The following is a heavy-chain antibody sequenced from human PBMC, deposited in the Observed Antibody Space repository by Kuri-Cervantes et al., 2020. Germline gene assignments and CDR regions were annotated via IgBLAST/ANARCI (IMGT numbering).Heavy chain of an antibody. Sequence: GGSLRLSCAASGFTFSDYYMSWIRQAPGKGLEWVSAISGSGGSTYYADSVKGRFTISRDNSKNTLYLQMNSLRAEDTAVYYCAKDGVADYWYFDLWGRGTLVTVSS. D-gene: IGHD6-19*01. CDR2: ISGSGGST. CDR1: GFTFSDYY. J-gene: IGHJ2*01. CDR3: AKDGVADYWYFDL. V-gene: IGHV3-23*01.